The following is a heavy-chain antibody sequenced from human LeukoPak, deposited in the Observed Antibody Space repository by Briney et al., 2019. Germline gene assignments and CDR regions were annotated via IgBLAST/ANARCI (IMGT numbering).Heavy chain of an antibody. CDR2: ISSSSSYI. CDR3: ARITLAAAGTWNPTDY. D-gene: IGHD6-13*01. V-gene: IGHV3-21*01. Sequence: PGGSLRLSCAASGFTFSSYSMNWVRQAPGKGLEWVSSISSSSSYIYYADSVKGRFTISRDNAKNSLYLQMNSLRAEDTAVYYCARITLAAAGTWNPTDYWGQGTLVTVSS. J-gene: IGHJ4*02. CDR1: GFTFSSYS.